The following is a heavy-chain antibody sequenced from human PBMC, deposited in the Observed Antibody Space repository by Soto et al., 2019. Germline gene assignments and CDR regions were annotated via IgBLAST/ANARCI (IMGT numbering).Heavy chain of an antibody. J-gene: IGHJ4*02. CDR3: AKDQASGQGSFDS. Sequence: GGSLRLSCAASGFTFNIYGMHWVRQAPDKGLEWVALISYDGSNQYYADSVKGRFTISRDNSRNTLFLQMNSLRADDTAVYYCAKDQASGQGSFDSWGQGTLVTVSS. V-gene: IGHV3-30*18. CDR1: GFTFNIYG. CDR2: ISYDGSNQ.